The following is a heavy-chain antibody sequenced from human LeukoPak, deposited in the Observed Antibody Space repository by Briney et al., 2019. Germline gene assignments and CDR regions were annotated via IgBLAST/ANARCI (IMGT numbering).Heavy chain of an antibody. CDR1: GYSFTNNY. V-gene: IGHV1-46*01. CDR2: INPSDGST. D-gene: IGHD3-3*01. Sequence: ASVKVSCKASGYSFTNNYIHWVGQAPGQGLEWMGMINPSDGSTNYAQDFQGRVTMTRDMSTSTVYMELSSLRSEDTALYYCARDFARSYTPGSGFRHYFDYWGQGTLVTVSS. J-gene: IGHJ4*02. CDR3: ARDFARSYTPGSGFRHYFDY.